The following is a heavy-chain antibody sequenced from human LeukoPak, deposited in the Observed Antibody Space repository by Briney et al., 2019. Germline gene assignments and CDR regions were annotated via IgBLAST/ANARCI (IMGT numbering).Heavy chain of an antibody. Sequence: GGSLRLSCSASGFSFSTYAMSWVRQAPGKGLNGVSRITGTGSTTQYAESVKGRFTISRDNSRNTLYLQMNSLRVEDTAVYYCARQPKWNDLGRFDPWGQGTLVSVSS. D-gene: IGHD1-1*01. CDR3: ARQPKWNDLGRFDP. V-gene: IGHV3-23*01. J-gene: IGHJ5*02. CDR1: GFSFSTYA. CDR2: ITGTGSTT.